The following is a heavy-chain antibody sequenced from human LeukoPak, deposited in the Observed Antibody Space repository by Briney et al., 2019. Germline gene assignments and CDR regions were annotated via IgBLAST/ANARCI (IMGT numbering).Heavy chain of an antibody. CDR1: GFTVSTSY. CDR3: ARLGQALDI. J-gene: IGHJ3*02. V-gene: IGHV3-66*02. D-gene: IGHD7-27*01. Sequence: PGGVLRLSCAASGFTVSTSYMTWVRQAPGKGLEWVSIIYSGGTTYYTDSVKGRFTISRDNSKNTLYLQMNSLRAEDTSVYYCARLGQALDIWGQGTMVTVSS. CDR2: IYSGGTT.